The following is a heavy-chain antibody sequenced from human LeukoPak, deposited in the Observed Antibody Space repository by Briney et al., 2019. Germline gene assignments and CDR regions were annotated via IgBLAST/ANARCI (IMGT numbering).Heavy chain of an antibody. CDR3: ARGHRTFSFDY. Sequence: GGSLRLSCAASGFTFSSYWVQWVRQAPGKGLVWISRINSDGSSLSYADSVKGRFTISRDNAKNTVYLQMNSLRAEDTAVYYCARGHRTFSFDYWGQGTLVTVSS. J-gene: IGHJ4*02. V-gene: IGHV3-74*01. CDR2: INSDGSSL. CDR1: GFTFSSYW.